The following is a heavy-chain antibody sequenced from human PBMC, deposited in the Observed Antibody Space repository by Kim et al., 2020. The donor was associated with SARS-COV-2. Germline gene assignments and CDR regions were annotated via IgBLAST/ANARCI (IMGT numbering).Heavy chain of an antibody. CDR3: TRGGYGSGSYSLDY. V-gene: IGHV3-49*04. CDR2: IRSKAYGGTT. CDR1: GFTFGDYA. Sequence: GGSLRLSCTASGFTFGDYAMSWVRQAPGKGLEWVGFIRSKAYGGTTEYAASVKGRFTISRDDSKSIAYLQMNSLKTEDTAVYYCTRGGYGSGSYSLDYWGQGTLVTVSS. J-gene: IGHJ4*02. D-gene: IGHD3-10*01.